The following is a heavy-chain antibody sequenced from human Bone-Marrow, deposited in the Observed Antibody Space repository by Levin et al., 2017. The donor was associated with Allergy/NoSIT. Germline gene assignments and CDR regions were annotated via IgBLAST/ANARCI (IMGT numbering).Heavy chain of an antibody. CDR1: GGIFSTYA. D-gene: IGHD2-15*01. CDR3: ARLPPLGSADDS. V-gene: IGHV1-69*06. J-gene: IGHJ4*02. CDR2: IIPMFGTA. Sequence: SVKVSCKASGGIFSTYAINWVRQAPGQGLEWMGGIIPMFGTANIAQKFQGRFTITADKSTSTAYMELSSLRSEDTAMYYCARLPPLGSADDSWGQGTVVTVSS.